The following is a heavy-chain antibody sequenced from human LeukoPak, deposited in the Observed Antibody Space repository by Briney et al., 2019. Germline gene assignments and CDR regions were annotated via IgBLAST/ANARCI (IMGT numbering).Heavy chain of an antibody. D-gene: IGHD5-18*01. CDR3: SRQDTSLPLDV. Sequence: PSETLSLTCTVSGGSISSSSYYWGWIRQPPGKGLEWIGSIYYTGSTYYNPSLESRVTISVDTSKKQFSLKLSSVTAADTALYYCSRQDTSLPLDVWGKGTTVTISS. V-gene: IGHV4-39*01. CDR2: IYYTGST. CDR1: GGSISSSSYY. J-gene: IGHJ6*04.